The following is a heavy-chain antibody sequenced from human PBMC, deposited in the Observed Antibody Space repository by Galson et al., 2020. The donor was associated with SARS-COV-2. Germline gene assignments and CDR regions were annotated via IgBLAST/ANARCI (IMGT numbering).Heavy chain of an antibody. D-gene: IGHD3-10*01. J-gene: IGHJ4*02. Sequence: ASETLSLTCNVSGGSISSGGYYWGWVRQPPGKGLEWIGSIYWSGSTYYNPSLKSRGTISEDASKNQFSLKLISVNAADTAIYYCARLASGFGELGGDWGQGILVTVSS. V-gene: IGHV4-39*01. CDR2: IYWSGST. CDR3: ARLASGFGELGGD. CDR1: GGSISSGGYY.